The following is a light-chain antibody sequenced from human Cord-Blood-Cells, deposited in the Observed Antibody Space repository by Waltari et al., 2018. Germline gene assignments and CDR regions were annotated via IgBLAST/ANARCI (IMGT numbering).Light chain of an antibody. J-gene: IGKJ5*01. CDR1: QDISNH. CDR3: QQYDNLPPDT. V-gene: IGKV1-33*01. Sequence: DIQMTQSPSSLSASVGDRVTITCQASQDISNHLNWYQHKPGKAPKLLIYDSSNLETGVPSRFSGSGSGTDFTFTINSLQPEDIATYYCQQYDNLPPDTFGQETRLEIK. CDR2: DSS.